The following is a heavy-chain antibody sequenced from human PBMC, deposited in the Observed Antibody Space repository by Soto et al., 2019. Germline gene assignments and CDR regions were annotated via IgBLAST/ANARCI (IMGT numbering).Heavy chain of an antibody. J-gene: IGHJ6*03. CDR1: GGTFSSYT. Sequence: QVQLVQSGAEVKKPGSSVKVSCKASGGTFSSYTISWVRQAPGQGLEWMGRIIPILGIANYAQKFQGRVTITADKSTSTAYRELSSLRSEDTAVYYCARSLAARFNYYYYYMDVWGKGTTVTVSS. V-gene: IGHV1-69*02. CDR3: ARSLAARFNYYYYYMDV. D-gene: IGHD6-6*01. CDR2: IIPILGIA.